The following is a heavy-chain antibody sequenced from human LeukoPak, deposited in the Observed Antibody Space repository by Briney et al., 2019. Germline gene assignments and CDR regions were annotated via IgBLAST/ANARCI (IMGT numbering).Heavy chain of an antibody. CDR1: GLTFADYT. J-gene: IGHJ3*02. CDR3: ASDNRVYGSGSYAFDI. CDR2: ITTSSSHI. V-gene: IGHV3-21*01. Sequence: GGSLRLSCAASGLTFADYTMHWVRQAPGKGLEWVSSITTSSSHIYYADSVKGRFTISRDNARNSLYLQMNSLRAEDTAVYYCASDNRVYGSGSYAFDIWGQGTMVTVSS. D-gene: IGHD3-10*01.